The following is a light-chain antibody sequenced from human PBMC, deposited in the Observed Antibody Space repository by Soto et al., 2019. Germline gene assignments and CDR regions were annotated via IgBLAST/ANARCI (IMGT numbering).Light chain of an antibody. J-gene: IGLJ1*01. V-gene: IGLV1-44*01. Sequence: VLTXPPSASGTPGQRVTISCSGSNSNIGSNTVNWYQQLPGTAPKLLIYYDNLRPSGVPDRISGSKSGTSASLAISGLQSDDEADYYCAAWDDSLNGRVFGTGTKVTVL. CDR2: YDN. CDR1: NSNIGSNT. CDR3: AAWDDSLNGRV.